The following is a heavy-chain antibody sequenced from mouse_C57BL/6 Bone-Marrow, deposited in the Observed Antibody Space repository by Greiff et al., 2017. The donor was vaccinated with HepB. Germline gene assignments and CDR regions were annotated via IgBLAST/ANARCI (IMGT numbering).Heavy chain of an antibody. V-gene: IGHV5-2*01. J-gene: IGHJ3*01. Sequence: EVKLVESGGGLVQPGESLKLSCESNEYEFPSHDMSWVRKTPEKRLELVAAINSDGGSTYYPDTMERRFIISRDNTKKTLYLQMSSLRSEDTALYDCARLFNWDGGFAYWGQGTLVTVSA. CDR3: ARLFNWDGGFAY. CDR2: INSDGGST. D-gene: IGHD4-1*01. CDR1: EYEFPSHD.